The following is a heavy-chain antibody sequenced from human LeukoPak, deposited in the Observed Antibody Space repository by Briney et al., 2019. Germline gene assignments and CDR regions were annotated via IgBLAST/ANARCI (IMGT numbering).Heavy chain of an antibody. CDR1: GYTLSDYY. CDR3: ARVRGNSCDY. Sequence: ASEKVSCKTSGYTLSDYYMHWVRQAPGQGLEWMGWIRGDTGDTDSPQKFQGRVTMTRDTSSNTAYMELSRLTFDDTARYFCARVRGNSCDYWGQGTLVTVSS. CDR2: IRGDTGDT. V-gene: IGHV1-2*02. D-gene: IGHD6-13*01. J-gene: IGHJ4*02.